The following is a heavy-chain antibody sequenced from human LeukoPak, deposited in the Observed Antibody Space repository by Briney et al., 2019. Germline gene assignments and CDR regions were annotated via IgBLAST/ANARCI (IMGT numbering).Heavy chain of an antibody. CDR1: GGTFSSYA. CDR2: IIPIFGTA. J-gene: IGHJ4*02. D-gene: IGHD3-22*01. V-gene: IGHV1-69*05. Sequence: SVKVSCKASGGTFSSYAISWVRQAPGQGLEWMGGIIPIFGTANYEQKFQGRVTINTAEVTSTAYMELRSLRSEDTAVYYCATGSGMSYYYDSSGYSFDYWGQGTLVTVSS. CDR3: ATGSGMSYYYDSSGYSFDY.